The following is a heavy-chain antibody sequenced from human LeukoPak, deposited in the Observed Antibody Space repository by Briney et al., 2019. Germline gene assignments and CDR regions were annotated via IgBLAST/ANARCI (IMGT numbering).Heavy chain of an antibody. CDR1: GGTFSSYA. CDR3: ARDRGYSYGYNYYNYGMDV. V-gene: IGHV1-69*13. J-gene: IGHJ6*02. CDR2: IIPIFGTA. D-gene: IGHD5-18*01. Sequence: SVKVSCKASGGTFSSYAISWVRQAPGQGLEWMGGIIPIFGTANYAQKFQGRVTITADESTSTAYMELSSLRSKDTAVYYCARDRGYSYGYNYYNYGMDVWGQGTTVTVSS.